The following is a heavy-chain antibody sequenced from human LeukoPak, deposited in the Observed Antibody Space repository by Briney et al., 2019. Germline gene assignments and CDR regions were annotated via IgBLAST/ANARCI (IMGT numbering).Heavy chain of an antibody. CDR1: RFNFTMYW. CDR3: ARAYCSGGSCPYWYFDL. CDR2: INNDGRSV. J-gene: IGHJ2*01. V-gene: IGHV3-74*01. Sequence: GRSHRLSCAGSRFNFTMYWTESVRHAPRGGLVSVSRINNDGRSVSYADSVTGRLTISSDNAKNTLYLQMNSLRAEDTAVYYCARAYCSGGSCPYWYFDLWGGSTLVTVS. D-gene: IGHD2-15*01.